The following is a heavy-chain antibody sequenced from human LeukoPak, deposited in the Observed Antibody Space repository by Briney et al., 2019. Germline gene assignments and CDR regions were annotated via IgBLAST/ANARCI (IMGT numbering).Heavy chain of an antibody. CDR1: GFTFSSYA. D-gene: IGHD1-7*01. Sequence: GGSLRLSCAASGFTFSSYAMHWVRQAPGKGLEWVAVISYDGSNKYYADSVKGRFTISRDNSKNTLYLQMNSLRAEDTAVYYCARDRGITGTRGYFDYWGQGTLVTVSS. V-gene: IGHV3-30-3*01. J-gene: IGHJ4*02. CDR3: ARDRGITGTRGYFDY. CDR2: ISYDGSNK.